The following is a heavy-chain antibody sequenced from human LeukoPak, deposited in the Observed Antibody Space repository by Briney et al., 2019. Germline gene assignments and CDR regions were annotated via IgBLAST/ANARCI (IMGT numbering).Heavy chain of an antibody. J-gene: IGHJ4*02. CDR1: GFTFSSYS. CDR2: ISSSSSYI. Sequence: GGSLRLSCAASGFTFSSYSMNWVRQAPGKGLEWVSSISSSSSYIYYADSVKGRFTISRDNAKNSLYLQMNSLRAEDTAVYYCARDGGSRRVDYFDSWGQGTLVTVSS. CDR3: ARDGGSRRVDYFDS. D-gene: IGHD3-3*01. V-gene: IGHV3-21*01.